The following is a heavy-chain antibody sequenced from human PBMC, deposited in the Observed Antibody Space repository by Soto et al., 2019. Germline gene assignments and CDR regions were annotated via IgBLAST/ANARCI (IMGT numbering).Heavy chain of an antibody. V-gene: IGHV3-30-3*01. D-gene: IGHD3-22*01. CDR1: GFTFSSYA. CDR2: ISYDGSNK. Sequence: PGGSLRLSCAASGFTFSSYAMHWVRQAPGKGLEWVAVISYDGSNKYYADSVKGRFTISRDNSKNTLYLQMNSLRAEDTAVYYCAGDSYYDSSGYYRGAFDIWGQGTLVTVSS. CDR3: AGDSYYDSSGYYRGAFDI. J-gene: IGHJ3*02.